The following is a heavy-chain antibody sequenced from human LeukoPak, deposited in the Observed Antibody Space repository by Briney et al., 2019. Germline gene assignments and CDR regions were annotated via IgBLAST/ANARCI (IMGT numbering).Heavy chain of an antibody. D-gene: IGHD6-19*01. CDR2: INSSGGST. CDR3: ARDLSVAGTEGNAFDI. J-gene: IGHJ3*02. CDR1: GYTFTSYY. V-gene: IGHV1-46*01. Sequence: ASVKVSCKASGYTFTSYYMHWVRQAPGQGLEWMGIINSSGGSTSYAQKFQGRVTMTRDTSTSTVYMELSSLRSEDTAVYYCARDLSVAGTEGNAFDIWGQGTMVTVSS.